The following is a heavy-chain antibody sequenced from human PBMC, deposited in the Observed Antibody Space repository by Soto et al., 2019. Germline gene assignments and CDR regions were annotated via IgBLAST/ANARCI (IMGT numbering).Heavy chain of an antibody. CDR1: GGSFSGYY. J-gene: IGHJ1*01. D-gene: IGHD3-22*01. V-gene: IGHV4-34*01. CDR2: INHSGST. Sequence: SETLSLTCAVYGGSFSGYYWSWIRQPPGKGLEWIGEINHSGSTNYNPSLKSRVTISVDTSKNQFSLKLSSVTAADTAVYYCARLGTYYYDSSGYLLKSRDFQHWGQGTLVTVSS. CDR3: ARLGTYYYDSSGYLLKSRDFQH.